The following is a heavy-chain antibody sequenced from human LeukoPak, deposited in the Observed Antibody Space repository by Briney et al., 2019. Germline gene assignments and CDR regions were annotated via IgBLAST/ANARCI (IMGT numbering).Heavy chain of an antibody. D-gene: IGHD2-2*02. CDR2: ISGSGGST. V-gene: IGHV3-23*01. J-gene: IGHJ2*01. CDR3: AKERSRVPIRRPFEL. CDR1: GFTFSSYA. Sequence: GGSLRLSCAASGFTFSSYAMSWVRQAPGKGLEWVSAISGSGGSTYYADSVKGRFTISRDNSKNTLFLQMNSLRAEDTAVYYCAKERSRVPIRRPFELWGRGTLVTVPS.